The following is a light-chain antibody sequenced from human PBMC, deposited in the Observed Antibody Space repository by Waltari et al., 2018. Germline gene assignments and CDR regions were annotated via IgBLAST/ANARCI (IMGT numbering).Light chain of an antibody. J-gene: IGLJ1*01. V-gene: IGLV2-14*03. CDR1: SSAVGGYNS. Sequence: QSALTQPASVSGSPGPSTTISCSGTSSAVGGYNSVSGYQQHPDKALKVMIYDGTNRPLGVSHRFSGSKSANTASPTICGLQAEDEADYYCSSYTSRSTVVFGTGTKVTGL. CDR3: SSYTSRSTVV. CDR2: DGT.